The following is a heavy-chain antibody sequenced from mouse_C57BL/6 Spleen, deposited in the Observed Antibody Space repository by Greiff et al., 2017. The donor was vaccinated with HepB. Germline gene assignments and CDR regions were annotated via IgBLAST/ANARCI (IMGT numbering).Heavy chain of an antibody. V-gene: IGHV1-69*01. CDR1: GYTFTSYW. D-gene: IGHD2-1*01. CDR2: IDPSDSYT. Sequence: QVQLQQSGAELVMPGASVKLSCKASGYTFTSYWMHWVKQRPGQGLEWIGEIDPSDSYTNYNQKFKGKSTLTVDKSSSTAYMQLSSLTSEDSAVYYCARGGGNSTAWFAYWGQGTLVTVSA. CDR3: ARGGGNSTAWFAY. J-gene: IGHJ3*01.